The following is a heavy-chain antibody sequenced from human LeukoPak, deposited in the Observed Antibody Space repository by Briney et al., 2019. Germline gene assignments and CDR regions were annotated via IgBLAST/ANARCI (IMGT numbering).Heavy chain of an antibody. V-gene: IGHV3-9*01. J-gene: IGHJ4*02. CDR2: ISWNSGST. D-gene: IGHD2-2*02. CDR3: AKDFRCSSTSCYTGFDY. Sequence: PGGSLRLSCAASGFTFDDYAMHWVRQAPGKGLEWVSGISWNSGSTGYADSVKGRFTISRDNAKNSLYLQMNSLRAEDTALYYCAKDFRCSSTSCYTGFDYWGQGTLVTVSS. CDR1: GFTFDDYA.